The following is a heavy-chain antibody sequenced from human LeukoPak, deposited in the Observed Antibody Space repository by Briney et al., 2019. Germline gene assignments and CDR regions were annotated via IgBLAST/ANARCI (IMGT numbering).Heavy chain of an antibody. CDR3: ARVFTAEFDY. CDR2: IYHSGST. CDR1: GGSISSGGYY. Sequence: SQTLSLTCTVSGGSISSGGYYWSWIRQPPGKGLEWIGYIYHSGSTYYNPSLKSRVTISVDRSKNQFSLKLSSVTAADTAVYYCARVFTAEFDYWGQGTLVTVSS. V-gene: IGHV4-30-2*01. D-gene: IGHD3-16*01. J-gene: IGHJ4*02.